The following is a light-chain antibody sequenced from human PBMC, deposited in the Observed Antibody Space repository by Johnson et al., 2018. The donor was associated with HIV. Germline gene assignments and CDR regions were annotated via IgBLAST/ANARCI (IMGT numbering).Light chain of an antibody. J-gene: IGLJ1*01. CDR1: SSNIGNNY. V-gene: IGLV1-51*02. CDR2: ENN. Sequence: QSVLTQPPSVSAAPGQKVTISCSGSSSNIGNNYVSWYQQLPGTAPKLLIYENNKRPSGIPDRFSGSKFGTSATLGITRLQTGDEADYYCGTWDISLSAGGVFGPGTKVTVL. CDR3: GTWDISLSAGGV.